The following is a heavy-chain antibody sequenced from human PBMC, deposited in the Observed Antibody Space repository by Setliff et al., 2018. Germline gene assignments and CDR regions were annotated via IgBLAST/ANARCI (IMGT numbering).Heavy chain of an antibody. CDR2: VYSSGNT. J-gene: IGHJ3*02. Sequence: KPSETLSLTCTVSGGSISSQDWSWIRQPPGKGLEWIGYVYSSGNTHYNPSLNSRVTMSVDTSKNQFSLKLTSVSAADTAVYYCARWGENSGRPDWRAFDIWGQGTMVTVSS. CDR3: ARWGENSGRPDWRAFDI. V-gene: IGHV4-59*11. CDR1: GGSISSQD. D-gene: IGHD1-26*01.